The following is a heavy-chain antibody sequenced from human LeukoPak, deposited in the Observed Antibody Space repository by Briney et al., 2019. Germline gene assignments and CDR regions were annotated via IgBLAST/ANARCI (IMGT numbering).Heavy chain of an antibody. Sequence: GGSLRVSCAASGFTVSSNYMSWVRQAPGKGLEWVSVIYSGGSTYYADSVKGRFTISRDNSKNTLYLQMNSLRAEDTAVYYCARVSLRLYYFDYWGQGTLVTVSS. V-gene: IGHV3-66*01. D-gene: IGHD5/OR15-5a*01. J-gene: IGHJ4*02. CDR3: ARVSLRLYYFDY. CDR1: GFTVSSNY. CDR2: IYSGGST.